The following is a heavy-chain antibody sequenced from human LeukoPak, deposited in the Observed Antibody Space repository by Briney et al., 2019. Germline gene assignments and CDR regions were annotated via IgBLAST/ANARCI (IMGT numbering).Heavy chain of an antibody. D-gene: IGHD5-18*01. V-gene: IGHV3-20*04. CDR1: GFKFDDYG. Sequence: GGSLRLSCTASGFKFDDYGMTWVRQAPGKGLEWVSGINWNGGSTGYADSVKGRFTISRDNAKNSLYLQMNSLRAEDTALYYCARDLRSYGSDAFDIWGQGTMVTVSS. J-gene: IGHJ3*02. CDR3: ARDLRSYGSDAFDI. CDR2: INWNGGST.